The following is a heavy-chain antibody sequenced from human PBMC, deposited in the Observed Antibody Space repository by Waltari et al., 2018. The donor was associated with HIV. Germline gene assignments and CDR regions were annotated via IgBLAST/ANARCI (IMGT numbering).Heavy chain of an antibody. CDR2: IYTSGTT. Sequence: QVQLQESGPGLVKPSETLSLTCTVSGGSISSYYWIWIRQPAGKGLEWIGRIYTSGTTTYNPPLRSRVTMSVDTSKNQVSLKLSSVTAADTAVYYCARQFTTGTTIYHYYYGMDVWGQGTTVTVSS. V-gene: IGHV4-4*07. D-gene: IGHD1-1*01. CDR1: GGSISSYY. CDR3: ARQFTTGTTIYHYYYGMDV. J-gene: IGHJ6*02.